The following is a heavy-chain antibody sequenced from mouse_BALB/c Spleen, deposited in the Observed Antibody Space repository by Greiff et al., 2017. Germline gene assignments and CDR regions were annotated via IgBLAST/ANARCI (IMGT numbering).Heavy chain of an antibody. Sequence: QVQLQQSGAELVKPGASAKLSCKASGYTFTSYWMPWVKLRPGQGFEWIGEINPSNGGTNYNEKFKRKATLTVDKSSSTAYMQLSSLTSEDSAVYYCTLSTMITTGFAYWGQGTLVTVAA. V-gene: IGHV1S16*01. CDR3: TLSTMITTGFAY. D-gene: IGHD2-4*01. J-gene: IGHJ3*01. CDR1: GYTFTSYW. CDR2: INPSNGGT.